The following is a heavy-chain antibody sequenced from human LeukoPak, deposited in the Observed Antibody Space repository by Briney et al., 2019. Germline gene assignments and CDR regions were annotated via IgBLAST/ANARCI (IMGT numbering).Heavy chain of an antibody. D-gene: IGHD5-24*01. Sequence: GGSLRLSCAASGFTVSSNYMSWVRHTPGKGLVWVSRIKGDGSSTSYADSVKGRFTISRDNAKNTLYLQMNSLRAEDTAIYYCARSRDGYIHGLEYWGRGTVVIVSS. J-gene: IGHJ4*02. V-gene: IGHV3-74*01. CDR1: GFTVSSNY. CDR3: ARSRDGYIHGLEY. CDR2: IKGDGSST.